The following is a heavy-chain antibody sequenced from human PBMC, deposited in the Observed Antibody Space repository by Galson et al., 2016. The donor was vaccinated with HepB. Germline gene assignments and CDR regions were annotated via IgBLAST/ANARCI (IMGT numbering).Heavy chain of an antibody. CDR3: ARELTMVRGGGGIDY. D-gene: IGHD3-10*01. J-gene: IGHJ4*02. V-gene: IGHV1-69*13. CDR1: GGTFSTNT. CDR2: IIPIFGTA. Sequence: SVKVSCKASGGTFSTNTINWVRQAPGQGLEWMGGIIPIFGTAHYAQKFQGRVTMTADESTGTAYMELSSLKSDDTAVYYCARELTMVRGGGGIDYWGQGTLVTVSS.